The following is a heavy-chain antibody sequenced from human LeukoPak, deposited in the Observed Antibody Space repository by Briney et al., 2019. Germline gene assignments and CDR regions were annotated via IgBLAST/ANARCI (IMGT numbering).Heavy chain of an antibody. CDR1: GGTFSSYA. V-gene: IGHV1-69*05. Sequence: GASVKVSCKASGGTFSSYAISWVRQAPGQGLEWMGGIIPIFGTANYAQKFQGRVTITTDESTSTAYMELSSLRSEDTAVYYCARARGDDPYYYYMDVWGKGTTVTVSS. CDR2: IIPIFGTA. J-gene: IGHJ6*03. D-gene: IGHD1-1*01. CDR3: ARARGDDPYYYYMDV.